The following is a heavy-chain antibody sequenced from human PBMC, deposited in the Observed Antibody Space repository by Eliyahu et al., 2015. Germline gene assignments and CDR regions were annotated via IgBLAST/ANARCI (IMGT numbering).Heavy chain of an antibody. J-gene: IGHJ4*02. CDR1: GGFSSSSYY. CDR3: ARHSSGWYNYFDY. V-gene: IGHV4-39*01. D-gene: IGHD6-19*01. CDR2: LYYSGST. Sequence: QLQLQESGPGLVKPSETLSLTCTVSGGFSSSSYYWGXVRQPPGKGLEWIGSLYYSGSTYYNPSLKSRVTISVDTSKNQFSLKLTSVTAADTAVYYCARHSSGWYNYFDYWGQGTLVTVSS.